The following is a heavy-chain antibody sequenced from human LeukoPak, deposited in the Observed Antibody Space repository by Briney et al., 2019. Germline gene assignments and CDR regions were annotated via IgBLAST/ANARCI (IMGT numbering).Heavy chain of an antibody. CDR1: GFTFSSFA. D-gene: IGHD3-10*01. V-gene: IGHV3-30*04. J-gene: IGHJ5*02. Sequence: GRSLRLSCAASGFTFSSFAMHWVRQAPGKGLEWVAVISYDGSNQYYADSVKGRFSISRDNSKNTLYLQMNSLGAEDTAVYYCARARRSGGITMIRGVKDRGWFDPWGQGTLVTVSS. CDR2: ISYDGSNQ. CDR3: ARARRSGGITMIRGVKDRGWFDP.